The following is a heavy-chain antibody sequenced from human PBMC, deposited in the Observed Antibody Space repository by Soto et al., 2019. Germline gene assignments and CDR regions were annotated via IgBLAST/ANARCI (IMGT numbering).Heavy chain of an antibody. CDR2: ISAYNGNT. V-gene: IGHV1-18*01. CDR3: ARFEYRSTDPLGYAFDI. D-gene: IGHD6-6*01. J-gene: IGHJ3*02. Sequence: QVQLVQSGAEVKKTGASVKVSCKASGYSFRSHGISWMRQAPGQGLEWMGWISAYNGNTNYAQKLQSRVTMTTDTSTNTGYMELRSLRSDDTAMYYCARFEYRSTDPLGYAFDIWGQGTMVTVSS. CDR1: GYSFRSHG.